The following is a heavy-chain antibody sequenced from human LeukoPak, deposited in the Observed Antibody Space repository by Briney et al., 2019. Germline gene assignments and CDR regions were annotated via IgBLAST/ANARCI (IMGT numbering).Heavy chain of an antibody. CDR3: AKGEAAAADSTIDY. CDR2: ISPSASHR. CDR1: GFPFSDYA. V-gene: IGHV3-23*01. Sequence: PGGSLRLSCAASGFPFSDYAMTWVRQAPGKGLEWVAAISPSASHRYYADFVGGRFTISRDNSKNTLYLQMNSLRAEDTAVYYCAKGEAAAADSTIDYWGQGTLVTVSS. J-gene: IGHJ4*02. D-gene: IGHD6-13*01.